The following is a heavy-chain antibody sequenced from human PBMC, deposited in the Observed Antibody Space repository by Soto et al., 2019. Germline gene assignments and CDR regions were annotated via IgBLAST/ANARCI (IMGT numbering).Heavy chain of an antibody. D-gene: IGHD3-16*02. CDR3: ARGTRTTFGGVIVISYAFDI. Sequence: QVQLQESGPGLVKPSQTLSLTCTVSGGSISSGGYYWSWIRQHPGKGLEWIGYIYYSGSTYYNPSLKSRVTISVDTSKNQFSLKLSSVTAADTAVYYCARGTRTTFGGVIVISYAFDIWGHGTMVTVSP. CDR1: GGSISSGGYY. J-gene: IGHJ3*02. V-gene: IGHV4-31*03. CDR2: IYYSGST.